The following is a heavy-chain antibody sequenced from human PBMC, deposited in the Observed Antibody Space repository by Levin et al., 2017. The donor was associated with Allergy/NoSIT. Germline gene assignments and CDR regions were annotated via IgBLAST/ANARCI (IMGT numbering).Heavy chain of an antibody. J-gene: IGHJ6*03. D-gene: IGHD2-15*01. CDR3: AKNPLGFCSGGNCYYYFMDV. V-gene: IGHV1-69*01. Sequence: KISCKASGGNFSRYAISWVRQAPGQGLEWMGGIIPIFGTTKDAQKFQGRVTFNADESTSTAYMELSNLRSEDTAVYYCAKNPLGFCSGGNCYYYFMDVWGKGTTVTVSS. CDR1: GGNFSRYA. CDR2: IIPIFGTT.